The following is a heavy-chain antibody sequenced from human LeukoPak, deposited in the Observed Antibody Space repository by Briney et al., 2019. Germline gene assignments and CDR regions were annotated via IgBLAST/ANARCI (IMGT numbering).Heavy chain of an antibody. J-gene: IGHJ6*03. V-gene: IGHV3-7*01. CDR1: EFSFSTYW. CDR3: ARSPAGDAWPPAYYLDV. D-gene: IGHD3-10*01. CDR2: MKEDGTEK. Sequence: QTGGSLRLSCAASEFSFSTYWMSWVRQAPGKGLEWVANMKEDGTEKYYVGSVKGRFTISRDNAKKSLYLQMNSLRDDDTAVYFCARSPAGDAWPPAYYLDVWGKGTTVTVSS.